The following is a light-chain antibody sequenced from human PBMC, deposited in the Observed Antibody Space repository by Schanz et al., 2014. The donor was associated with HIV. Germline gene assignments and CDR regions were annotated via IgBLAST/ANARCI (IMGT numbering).Light chain of an antibody. J-gene: IGLJ2*01. V-gene: IGLV1-44*01. CDR1: SSNIGSNN. CDR2: TNN. Sequence: QSVLTQPPSASGTPGQRVTISCSGSSSNIGSNNVNWYQHLPGTAPKLLIHTNNQRPSGVPDRFSGSKSGNTASLTVSGLQAEDEADYYCSSYAGSTSVILRGGTKVTVL. CDR3: SSYAGSTSVI.